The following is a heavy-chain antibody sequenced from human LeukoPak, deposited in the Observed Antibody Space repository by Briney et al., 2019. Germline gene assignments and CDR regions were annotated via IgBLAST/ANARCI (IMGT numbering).Heavy chain of an antibody. CDR3: ATDTAMVKGGY. D-gene: IGHD5-18*01. V-gene: IGHV3-9*01. J-gene: IGHJ4*02. CDR1: GFTFDDYA. Sequence: PGRSLRLSCAASGFTFDDYAMHWVRQAPGKGLEWVSGISWNSGSIGYADSVKGRFTISRDNAKNSLYLQMNSLRAEDTAVYYCATDTAMVKGGYWGQGTLVTVSS. CDR2: ISWNSGSI.